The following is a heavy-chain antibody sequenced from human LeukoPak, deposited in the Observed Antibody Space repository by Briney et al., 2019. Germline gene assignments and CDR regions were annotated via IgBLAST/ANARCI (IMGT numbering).Heavy chain of an antibody. CDR3: AKDSEGYSNGLNGMDL. CDR1: GFTFSSFC. CDR2: ISYDGSYK. Sequence: GGSLRLLRAASGFTFSSFCMHWVRQAPGKGLEWVALISYDGSYKYFADSVKGRFTISRDNSKNTLYLQMNSLRAEDTAVYYCAKDSEGYSNGLNGMDLWGQGTTVTVSS. D-gene: IGHD5-18*01. V-gene: IGHV3-30*18. J-gene: IGHJ6*02.